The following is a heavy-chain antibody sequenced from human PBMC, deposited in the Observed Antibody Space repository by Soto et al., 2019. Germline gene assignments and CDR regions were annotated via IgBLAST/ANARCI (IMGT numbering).Heavy chain of an antibody. V-gene: IGHV4-59*12. CDR1: GGSISSSY. D-gene: IGHD1-26*01. CDR3: ARGLISGSHYSGGWYYFDS. CDR2: IYHSGSA. Sequence: SETLSLTCTVSGGSISSSYWSWIRQPPGKGLEWTGYIYHSGSANYNPSLKSRVTISVHTSSSQFSLELSSVTAADTAVYYCARGLISGSHYSGGWYYFDSWGQGTQVTVSS. J-gene: IGHJ4*02.